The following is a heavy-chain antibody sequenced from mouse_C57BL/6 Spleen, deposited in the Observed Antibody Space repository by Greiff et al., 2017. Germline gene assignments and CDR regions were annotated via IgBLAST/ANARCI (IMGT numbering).Heavy chain of an antibody. CDR1: GFTFKDYY. D-gene: IGHD1-1*01. Sequence: VQLQQSGAELVKPGASVKLSCTASGFTFKDYYMHWVKQRPEQGLEWIGRIDPGDGDTEYSPKFQGKATRTADTSSNTAYLQLSSLTSEDTAVYYCTTYYGSHYYLDDWGQGTTLTVSS. CDR2: IDPGDGDT. CDR3: TTYYGSHYYLDD. V-gene: IGHV14-1*01. J-gene: IGHJ2*01.